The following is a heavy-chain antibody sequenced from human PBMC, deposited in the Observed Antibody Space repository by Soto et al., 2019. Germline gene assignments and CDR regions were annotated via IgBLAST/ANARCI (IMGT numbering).Heavy chain of an antibody. J-gene: IGHJ5*02. CDR3: ARSPKGYSSSWYEGHLFDP. CDR1: GYTFTSYY. Sequence: EASLKVSCKASGYTFTSYYMHWVRPAPGQGLEWMVILNPSGGSTSYAQKFQGRVTMTRDTSTSTVYMELSSLRSEDTPVYYCARSPKGYSSSWYEGHLFDPWGQGTLVTVSS. D-gene: IGHD6-13*01. V-gene: IGHV1-46*01. CDR2: LNPSGGST.